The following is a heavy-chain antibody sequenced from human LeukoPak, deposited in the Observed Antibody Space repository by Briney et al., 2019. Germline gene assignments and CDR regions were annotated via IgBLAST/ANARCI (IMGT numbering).Heavy chain of an antibody. CDR2: ISSSGGDK. CDR3: ARDYGSGNYPDAFDI. Sequence: GGSLRLSCAASGFTFSSYSMNWVRQAPGKGLEWVSYISSSGGDKYYADSVKGRFTISRDNAKKSLYLQMNSLRADDTAIYYCARDYGSGNYPDAFDIWGQGTMVIVSS. CDR1: GFTFSSYS. D-gene: IGHD1-26*01. V-gene: IGHV3-21*05. J-gene: IGHJ3*02.